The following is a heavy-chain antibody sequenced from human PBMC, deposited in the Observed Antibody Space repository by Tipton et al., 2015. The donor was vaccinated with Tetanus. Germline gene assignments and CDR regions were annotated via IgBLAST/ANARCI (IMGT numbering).Heavy chain of an antibody. D-gene: IGHD3-3*01. CDR1: GASINDYY. Sequence: TLSLTCTVSGASINDYYWNWIRQPPGKGLEWIGYASYSGRSNYNPSLKSRVIISIDASKKQFSLKLGSVAAADTAVYYCARAYDFWSGHLDFWGQGTLVTVSS. V-gene: IGHV4-59*01. CDR2: ASYSGRS. CDR3: ARAYDFWSGHLDF. J-gene: IGHJ4*02.